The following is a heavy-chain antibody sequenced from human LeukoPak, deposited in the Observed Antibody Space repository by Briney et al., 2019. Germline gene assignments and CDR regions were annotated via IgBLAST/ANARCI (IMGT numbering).Heavy chain of an antibody. CDR2: ISAYNGRT. CDR3: ARGGTYYPCIDY. V-gene: IGHV1-18*01. CDR1: AYTFTSSY. J-gene: IGHJ4*02. Sequence: ASVKVSCTASAYTFTSSYINWVRQAPGQRLEWMGWISAYNGRTNYAQKFQGRVTMTTDSSTSTAYMDLTSLRSDDTAVYYCARGGTYYPCIDYWGQGTLVTVSS. D-gene: IGHD1-26*01.